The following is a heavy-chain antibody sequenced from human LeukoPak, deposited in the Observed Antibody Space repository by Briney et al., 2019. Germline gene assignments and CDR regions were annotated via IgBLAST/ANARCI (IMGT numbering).Heavy chain of an antibody. V-gene: IGHV4-59*01. CDR2: IYYSGST. D-gene: IGHD3-10*01. Sequence: PSETLSLTCTVSGGSISSYYWSWIRQPPGKGLEWTGYIYYSGSTNYNPSLKSRVTISVDTSKNQFSLKLSSVTAADTAVYYCAKGNDYWGQGTLVTVSS. CDR3: AKGNDY. J-gene: IGHJ4*02. CDR1: GGSISSYY.